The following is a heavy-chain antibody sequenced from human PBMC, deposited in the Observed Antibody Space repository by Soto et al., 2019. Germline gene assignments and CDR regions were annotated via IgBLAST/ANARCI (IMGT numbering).Heavy chain of an antibody. CDR3: ASPSSTYYDFWDPYGMDV. D-gene: IGHD3-3*01. CDR1: GYTFTSYG. J-gene: IGHJ6*02. V-gene: IGHV1-18*01. Sequence: EASVKVSCKASGYTFTSYGISWVRQAPGQGLEWMGWISAYNGNTNYAQKLQGRVTMTTDTSTSTVYMELSSLRSEDTAVYYCASPSSTYYDFWDPYGMDVWGQGTTVTVSS. CDR2: ISAYNGNT.